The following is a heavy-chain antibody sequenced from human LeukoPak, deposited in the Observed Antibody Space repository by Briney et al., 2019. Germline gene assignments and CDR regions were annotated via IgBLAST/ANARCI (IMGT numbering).Heavy chain of an antibody. CDR3: AKVFAGTWAFDI. Sequence: SETLSLTCTVSGDSISSSSYYWGWIRQPPGKGLEWIGNIYYSGSTYYNPSLRSRLTISLDTSKSQFSLNLSSVTAADTAVYYCAKVFAGTWAFDIWGQGTMVTVSS. CDR1: GDSISSSSYY. J-gene: IGHJ3*02. CDR2: IYYSGST. V-gene: IGHV4-39*01. D-gene: IGHD1-1*01.